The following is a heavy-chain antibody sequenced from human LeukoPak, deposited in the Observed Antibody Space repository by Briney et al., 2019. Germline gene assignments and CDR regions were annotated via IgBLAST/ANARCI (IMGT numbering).Heavy chain of an antibody. CDR1: GFTFSNYG. CDR2: IRYDGSNK. CDR3: AKDHPNSYGFFDI. V-gene: IGHV3-30*02. D-gene: IGHD5-18*01. Sequence: GGSLRLSCAASGFTFSNYGMHWVRQAPGKGLEWVAFIRYDGSNKYYADSVKGRFTISRDNSKNTLYLQMNSLRAEDTAVYYCAKDHPNSYGFFDIWGQGTMVTVSS. J-gene: IGHJ3*02.